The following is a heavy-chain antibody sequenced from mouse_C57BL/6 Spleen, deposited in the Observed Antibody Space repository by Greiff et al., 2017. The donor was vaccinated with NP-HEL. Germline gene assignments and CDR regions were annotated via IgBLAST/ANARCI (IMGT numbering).Heavy chain of an antibody. CDR3: ARDYDYPYYAMDY. CDR2: IYPGDGDT. CDR1: GYAFSSYW. Sequence: LQESGAELVKPGASVKISCKASGYAFSSYWMNWVKQRPGKGLEWIGQIYPGDGDTNYNGKFKGKATLTAAKSSSTAYMLLSSLTSEDSAVYFCARDYDYPYYAMDYWGQGTSVTVSS. V-gene: IGHV1-80*01. D-gene: IGHD2-4*01. J-gene: IGHJ4*01.